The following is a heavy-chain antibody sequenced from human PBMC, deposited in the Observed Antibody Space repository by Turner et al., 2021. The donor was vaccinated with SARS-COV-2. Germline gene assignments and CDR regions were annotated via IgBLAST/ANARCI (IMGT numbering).Heavy chain of an antibody. CDR2: INAGNGNT. CDR3: ARDVGYCSSTSCYTGSHFDY. V-gene: IGHV1-3*01. D-gene: IGHD2-2*02. CDR1: GYTSTSYA. Sequence: QVQLVQSGAGVKKPGASVKVSCKAAGYTSTSYAMHWVRQAPGQRLEWLGWINAGNGNTIYSQKFQGSVIITRDTSASTAYMELSSLRSADTAVYYCARDVGYCSSTSCYTGSHFDYWGQGTMVTVSS. J-gene: IGHJ4*02.